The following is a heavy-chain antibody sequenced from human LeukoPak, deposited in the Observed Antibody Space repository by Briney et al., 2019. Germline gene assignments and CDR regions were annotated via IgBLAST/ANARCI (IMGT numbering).Heavy chain of an antibody. CDR2: IYHSGST. D-gene: IGHD2-2*01. Sequence: SETLSLTCTVSGYSISSGYYWGWIRQPPGKGLEWIGSIYHSGSTNYNPPLKSRVTISVDTSKNQFSLKLSSVTAADTAVYYCARQESVVPAANHYFDYWGQGTLVTVSS. V-gene: IGHV4-38-2*02. J-gene: IGHJ4*02. CDR1: GYSISSGYY. CDR3: ARQESVVPAANHYFDY.